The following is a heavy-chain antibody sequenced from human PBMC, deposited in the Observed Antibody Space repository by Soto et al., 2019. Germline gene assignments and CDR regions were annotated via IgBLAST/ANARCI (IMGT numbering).Heavy chain of an antibody. J-gene: IGHJ4*02. V-gene: IGHV3-23*04. Sequence: VQLVESGGGVVQPGRSLRLSCVASGITFRTRAMNWVRQAPGEGLEWVSVITDSGGDSKYADSVRGRFTISRDNSKNTLYLQMNSLRADDSAVYYCASGSSDSYPGSRIFDFWGRGTLVTVSS. CDR2: ITDSGGDS. CDR3: ASGSSDSYPGSRIFDF. D-gene: IGHD3-10*01. CDR1: GITFRTRA.